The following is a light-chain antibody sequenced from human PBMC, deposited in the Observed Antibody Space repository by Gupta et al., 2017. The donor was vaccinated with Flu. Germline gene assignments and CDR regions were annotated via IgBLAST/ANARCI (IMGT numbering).Light chain of an antibody. CDR3: QQSLSVLRT. Sequence: DIQMTQSPSSLSASVGDRVTITCRASQSIENYLNWYQQKPGKAPNLLIFGASSLQGGVSSRFSGNGSGTDFTLTISSLQPDDFATYFCQQSLSVLRTFGQGTSLEIK. J-gene: IGKJ2*01. CDR2: GAS. CDR1: QSIENY. V-gene: IGKV1-39*01.